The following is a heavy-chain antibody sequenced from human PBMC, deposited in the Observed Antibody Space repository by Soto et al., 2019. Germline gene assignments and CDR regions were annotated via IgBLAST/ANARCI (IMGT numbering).Heavy chain of an antibody. CDR1: GYTFTSYY. Sequence: ASVKVSCKASGYTFTSYYMHWVRQAPGQGLEWMGIINPSGGSTSYAQKFQGRVTMTRDTSTSTVYMELSSLRSEDTAVYYCARDELLYDILTGYPISTNYYYYYGMDVWGQGTTVTVSS. V-gene: IGHV1-46*01. D-gene: IGHD3-9*01. CDR3: ARDELLYDILTGYPISTNYYYYYGMDV. J-gene: IGHJ6*02. CDR2: INPSGGST.